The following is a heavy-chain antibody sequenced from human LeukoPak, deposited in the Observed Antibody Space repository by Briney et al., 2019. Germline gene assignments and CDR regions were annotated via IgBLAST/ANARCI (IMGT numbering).Heavy chain of an antibody. CDR2: ITSSGAYI. V-gene: IGHV3-21*01. J-gene: IGHJ6*03. CDR3: ARDPYSGNYGNYYYYYMDV. D-gene: IGHD1-26*01. CDR1: GFTFNYYN. Sequence: GGSLRLSCAASGFTFNYYNMNWVRQAPGKALEWVSSITSSGAYIFYTDSVRGRFTISRDNAKDSLYLQMNSLGPEDTAVYYCARDPYSGNYGNYYYYYMDVWGKGTTVTISS.